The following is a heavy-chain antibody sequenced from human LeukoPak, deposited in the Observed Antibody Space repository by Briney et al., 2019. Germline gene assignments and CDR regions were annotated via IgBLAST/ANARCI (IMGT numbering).Heavy chain of an antibody. Sequence: SEPLSLTCAVYGGPFSGYYWSWIRQPPGKGLEWIGEINHSGSTNYNPSLKSRVTISVDTSKNQFSLKLSSVTAADTAVYYCARLYSSGWYNDAFDIWGQGTMVTVSS. CDR3: ARLYSSGWYNDAFDI. V-gene: IGHV4-34*01. J-gene: IGHJ3*02. CDR1: GGPFSGYY. D-gene: IGHD6-19*01. CDR2: INHSGST.